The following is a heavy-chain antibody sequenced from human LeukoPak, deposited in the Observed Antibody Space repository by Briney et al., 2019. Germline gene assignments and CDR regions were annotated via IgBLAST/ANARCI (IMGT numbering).Heavy chain of an antibody. CDR3: ATQAYCGGDRYAPYYFDY. CDR2: FDPEDGET. Sequence: ASVKVSCKVSGYTLTELSMHWVRQAPGKGLEWMGGFDPEDGETIYAQKFQGRVTMTEDTSTDTAYMELSSLRSEDTAVYYCATQAYCGGDRYAPYYFDYWGQGTLVTVSS. CDR1: GYTLTELS. D-gene: IGHD2-21*02. V-gene: IGHV1-24*01. J-gene: IGHJ4*02.